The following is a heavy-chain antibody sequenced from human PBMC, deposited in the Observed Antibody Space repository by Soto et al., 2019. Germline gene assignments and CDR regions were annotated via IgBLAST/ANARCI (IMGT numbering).Heavy chain of an antibody. Sequence: GGSLRLSCAASGFTFSRHYMHWVRQAPGKGLVWVSRIVSDGSDTSYADSVKGRFTISRDNAKNTLYLQMDSLRAEDTAVYYCERDGDARGDYWGQETRVTVSS. V-gene: IGHV3-74*01. J-gene: IGHJ4*02. CDR3: ERDGDARGDY. CDR1: GFTFSRHY. CDR2: IVSDGSDT. D-gene: IGHD3-10*01.